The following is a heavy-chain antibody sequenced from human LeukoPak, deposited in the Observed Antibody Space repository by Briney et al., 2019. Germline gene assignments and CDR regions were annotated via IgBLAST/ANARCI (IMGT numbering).Heavy chain of an antibody. J-gene: IGHJ4*02. CDR2: INPNSGGT. V-gene: IGHV1-2*02. Sequence: ASVKVSCKASGYTFTGYYMHWVRQAPGQGLEWLGWINPNSGGTNYAQKSQGRVTMTRDTSISTVYMELSGLRSDDTAVYYCARGAHYHDSSEGSDYWGQGTLVTVSS. D-gene: IGHD3-22*01. CDR3: ARGAHYHDSSEGSDY. CDR1: GYTFTGYY.